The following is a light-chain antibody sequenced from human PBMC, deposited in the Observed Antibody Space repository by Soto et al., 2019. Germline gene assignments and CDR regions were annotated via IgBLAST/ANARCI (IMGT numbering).Light chain of an antibody. Sequence: VLTQSPCTLSLSPGERATPSGAGSQSVSSSDLAWYQHKTGQAPRLLIYGASSRATGIPDRFSGSVWWTAFTLLTISLQSEDFVVYYCQQYNNWPPWTFGQGTQVDIK. J-gene: IGKJ1*01. CDR3: QQYNNWPPWT. CDR1: QSVSSSD. CDR2: GAS. V-gene: IGKV3-20*01.